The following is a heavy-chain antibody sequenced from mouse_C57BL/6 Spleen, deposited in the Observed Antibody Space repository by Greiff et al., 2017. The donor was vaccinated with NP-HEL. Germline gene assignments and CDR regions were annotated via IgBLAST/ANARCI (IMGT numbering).Heavy chain of an antibody. CDR1: GYTFTSYT. Sequence: VQLQQSGAELARPGASAKMSCKASGYTFTSYTMHWVKQRPGQGLEWIGYINPSSGYTKYNQKFKDKATLTADKSSSTAYMQLSSLTSEDSAVYYCARGGEIYDYYFDYWGQGTTLIVSS. J-gene: IGHJ2*01. D-gene: IGHD2-3*01. CDR3: ARGGEIYDYYFDY. CDR2: INPSSGYT. V-gene: IGHV1-4*01.